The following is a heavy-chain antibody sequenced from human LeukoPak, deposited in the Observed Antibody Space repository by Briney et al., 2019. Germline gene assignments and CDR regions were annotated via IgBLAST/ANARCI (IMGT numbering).Heavy chain of an antibody. CDR3: AGYNWFDP. Sequence: GGSLRLSCAASGFTFSSYSMNWIRQAPGEGLEWVSSISSSGSHIYYADSVKGRFTISRDNAKNSLYLQMNSLRAEDTAVYYCAGYNWFDPWGQGTLVTVSS. CDR1: GFTFSSYS. V-gene: IGHV3-21*01. CDR2: ISSSGSHI. J-gene: IGHJ5*02.